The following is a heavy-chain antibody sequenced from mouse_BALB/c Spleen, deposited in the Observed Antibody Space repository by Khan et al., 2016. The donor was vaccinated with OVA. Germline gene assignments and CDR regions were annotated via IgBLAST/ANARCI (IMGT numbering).Heavy chain of an antibody. J-gene: IGHJ3*01. CDR1: GYTFTSYY. D-gene: IGHD1-1*02. CDR2: IIPSNGET. CDR3: TRSGWAEFGY. Sequence: QVQLQQSGAELVKPGASVKLSCKASGYTFTSYYIYWVKQGPGQGLEWIGGIIPSNGETNYTERFKGKATLTVDKSASTAYMQLSSLTSEDSAVYYCTRSGWAEFGYWGQGTLVTVSA. V-gene: IGHV1S81*02.